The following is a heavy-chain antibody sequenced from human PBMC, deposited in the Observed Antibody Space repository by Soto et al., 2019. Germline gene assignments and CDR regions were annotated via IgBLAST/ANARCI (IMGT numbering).Heavy chain of an antibody. CDR3: ARVITIFGVNYFDY. CDR2: ISSSGSTI. V-gene: IGHV3-11*01. Sequence: GGSLRLSCAASGFTFSDYYMSSIRQAPGKGLEWVSYISSSGSTIYYADSVKGRFTISRDNAKNSLYLQMNSLRAEDTAVYYCARVITIFGVNYFDYWGQGTLVTVSS. D-gene: IGHD3-3*01. J-gene: IGHJ4*02. CDR1: GFTFSDYY.